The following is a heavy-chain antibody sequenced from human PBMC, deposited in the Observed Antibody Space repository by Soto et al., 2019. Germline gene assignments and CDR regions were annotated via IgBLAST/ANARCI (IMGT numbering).Heavy chain of an antibody. Sequence: QVQLVQSGAEVKKPGSSVKVSCKASGGTFSNTAFIWVRQAPGQGLEWMGGIIPIFGAPNYAQKFQGILMISADYSASKAYMELNTLTSEDTAVYYCATPAEPRDTAMLEGLAHWCQATLCTVSS. CDR2: IIPIFGAP. V-gene: IGHV1-69*01. CDR1: GGTFSNTA. D-gene: IGHD5-18*01. CDR3: ATPAEPRDTAMLEGLAH. J-gene: IGHJ4*02.